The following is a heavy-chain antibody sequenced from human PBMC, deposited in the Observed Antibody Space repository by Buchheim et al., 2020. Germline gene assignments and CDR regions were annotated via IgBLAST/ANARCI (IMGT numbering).Heavy chain of an antibody. CDR3: VTRRSGSYSEF. CDR1: GDSISSSPYY. Sequence: QLQLQESGPGLVKPSETLSLTCTVSGDSISSSPYYWGWIRQPPGKGLEWIATFVNSGTTHYRPSLMVRITMTVDTSTHPFSLKLTSVTAADTAVYYCVTRRSGSYSEFWGLGTL. CDR2: FVNSGTT. V-gene: IGHV4-39*01. J-gene: IGHJ4*02. D-gene: IGHD1-26*01.